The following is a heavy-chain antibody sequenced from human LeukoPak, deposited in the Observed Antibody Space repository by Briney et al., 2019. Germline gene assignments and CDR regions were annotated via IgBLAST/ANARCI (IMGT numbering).Heavy chain of an antibody. CDR3: ARESPACGEDCYFDY. D-gene: IGHD2-21*02. V-gene: IGHV3-30-3*01. CDR2: ISYDGTNK. Sequence: GRSLRLPCAASGFTFRSYAMHWVRQAPGKGLEWVAGISYDGTNKYYADSVKGRFTISRDSSKNTLYLQMNSLRTDDTAVYYCARESPACGEDCYFDYWGQGTLVTVSS. J-gene: IGHJ4*02. CDR1: GFTFRSYA.